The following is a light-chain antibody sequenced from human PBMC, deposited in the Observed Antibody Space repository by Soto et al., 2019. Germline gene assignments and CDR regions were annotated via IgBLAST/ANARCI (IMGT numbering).Light chain of an antibody. V-gene: IGKV3-15*01. J-gene: IGKJ5*01. CDR3: QQYPYSPAST. CDR1: RSVSSN. Sequence: SRSVSSNLAWYQQTPGQAPRLLIYGASTRATGIPARFSGSGSGTASYDIGLRFRYEDFAVHYSQQYPYSPASTFAQGTRLEI. CDR2: GAS.